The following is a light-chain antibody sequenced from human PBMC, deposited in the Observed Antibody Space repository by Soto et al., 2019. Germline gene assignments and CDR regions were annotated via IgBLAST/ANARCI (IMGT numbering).Light chain of an antibody. J-gene: IGLJ1*01. CDR1: SSDIGGYIF. CDR3: VSYTARSSYV. Sequence: QSALTQPASGSGSPGQSITVSCTGTSSDIGGYIFVSWYQQHPGKAPKLMIYDINNRPSGVSKRFSGSKSGNTASLTISGLQAEDEADYYCVSYTARSSYVFGTGTKLTVL. CDR2: DIN. V-gene: IGLV2-14*01.